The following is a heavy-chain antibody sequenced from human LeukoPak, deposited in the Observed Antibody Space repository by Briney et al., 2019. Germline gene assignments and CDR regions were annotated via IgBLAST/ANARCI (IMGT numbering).Heavy chain of an antibody. CDR1: GFTFDDYG. CDR3: ARDRASGWYRGDYDY. J-gene: IGHJ4*02. V-gene: IGHV3-20*04. Sequence: GGSLRLSCAASGFTFDDYGMSWVRQAPGKGLEWVSGVSAINWNGGSTGYADSVKGRFSISRDNAKNSLYLQINSLRAEDTAFYFCARDRASGWYRGDYDYWGQGTLVTVSS. D-gene: IGHD6-19*01. CDR2: INWNGGST.